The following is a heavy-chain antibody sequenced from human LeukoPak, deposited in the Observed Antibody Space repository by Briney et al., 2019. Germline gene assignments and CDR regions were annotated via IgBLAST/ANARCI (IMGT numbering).Heavy chain of an antibody. Sequence: PGRSLRLSCAASGFTFSSYGMHWVRQAPGKGLEWVAVTSYVGNNKYYADSVKGRFTISRDNSKNTLYLQMNSLRAEDTAVYYCAKERWHRGVSDYYFDYWGQGTLVAVSS. CDR1: GFTFSSYG. CDR3: AKERWHRGVSDYYFDY. J-gene: IGHJ4*02. CDR2: TSYVGNNK. V-gene: IGHV3-30*18. D-gene: IGHD3-10*01.